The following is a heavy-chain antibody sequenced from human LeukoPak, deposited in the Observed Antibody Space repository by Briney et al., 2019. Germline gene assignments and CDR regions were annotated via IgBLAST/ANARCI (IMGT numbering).Heavy chain of an antibody. D-gene: IGHD3-10*01. J-gene: IGHJ5*02. CDR1: GGSFSGYY. CDR3: ARLKQTYYYGSGPKWNNWFDP. Sequence: SETLSLTCAVYGGSFSGYYWSWIRQPPGKGLKWIGEINHSGSTNYNPSLKSRVTISVDTSKNQFSLKLSSVTAADTAVYYCARLKQTYYYGSGPKWNNWFDPWGQGTLVTVSS. V-gene: IGHV4-34*01. CDR2: INHSGST.